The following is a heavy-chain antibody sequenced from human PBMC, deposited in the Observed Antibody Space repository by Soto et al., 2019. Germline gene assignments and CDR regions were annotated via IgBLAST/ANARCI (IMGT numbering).Heavy chain of an antibody. CDR3: ARSSGGYSYNGMDV. CDR2: INPKSGDT. D-gene: IGHD1-26*01. Sequence: QEQLVQSGAEVKQPGASVKVSCKASGYTFTDYYIHWVRQAPGQGLEWMGWINPKSGDTKYAQKFQGRVTVTRDTSISTAYMELSRLRADDTAVYYCARSSGGYSYNGMDVWGQGTTVTVSS. V-gene: IGHV1-2*02. CDR1: GYTFTDYY. J-gene: IGHJ6*02.